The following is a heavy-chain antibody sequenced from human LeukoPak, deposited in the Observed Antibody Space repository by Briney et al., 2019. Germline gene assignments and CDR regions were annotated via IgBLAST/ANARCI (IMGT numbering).Heavy chain of an antibody. CDR3: ARDDSSGPKSGGIAFNV. CDR2: VYPGDSGT. Sequence: GESLKISCKGSGYNFGTNWIGWVRQVPGKGLEWMGIVYPGDSGTRYSPSFQGQVTISADKSVSTAYLQWSSLKASDTAMYYCARDDSSGPKSGGIAFNVWGQGTMVTVSS. V-gene: IGHV5-51*01. CDR1: GYNFGTNW. J-gene: IGHJ3*01. D-gene: IGHD3-22*01.